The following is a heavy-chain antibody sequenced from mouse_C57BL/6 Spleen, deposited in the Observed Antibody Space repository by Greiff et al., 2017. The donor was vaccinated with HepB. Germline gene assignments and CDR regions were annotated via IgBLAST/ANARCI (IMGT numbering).Heavy chain of an antibody. CDR1: GYTFTSYW. J-gene: IGHJ1*03. CDR2: IDPSDSYT. D-gene: IGHD1-1*01. V-gene: IGHV1-69*01. CDR3: ARNYGSSFRYFDV. Sequence: QVQLQQPGAELVMPGASVKLSCKASGYTFTSYWMHWVKQRPGQGLEWIGEIDPSDSYTNYNQKFKGKSTLTVDKSSSTAYMQRSSLTSEDSAVYYCARNYGSSFRYFDVWGTGTTVTVSS.